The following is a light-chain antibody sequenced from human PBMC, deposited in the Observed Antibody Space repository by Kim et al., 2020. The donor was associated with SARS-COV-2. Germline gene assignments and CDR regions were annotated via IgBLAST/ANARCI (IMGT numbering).Light chain of an antibody. Sequence: EIVMTQSPATLSVSPGERATLSCRASQSVSSNLAWYQQKPGQAPRLLIYGASTRPTGIPGRFSGSGSGTEFTLTISSLQSEDFAVYYCQQYNNWPPLTFGGGTKVDIK. CDR3: QQYNNWPPLT. CDR1: QSVSSN. V-gene: IGKV3-15*01. J-gene: IGKJ4*01. CDR2: GAS.